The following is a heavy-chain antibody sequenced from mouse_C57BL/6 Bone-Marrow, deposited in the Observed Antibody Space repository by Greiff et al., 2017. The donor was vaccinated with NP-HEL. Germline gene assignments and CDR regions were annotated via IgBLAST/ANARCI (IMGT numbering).Heavy chain of an antibody. J-gene: IGHJ4*01. CDR2: LTPPPCCP. D-gene: IGHD2-10*01. CDR3: ARSPSYYSLAMDY. CDR1: GYTFTDYN. V-gene: IGHV1-18*01. Sequence: EVQLQQSGPELVKPGASVKIPCKASGYTFTDYNMDWVKQSHGKILEFIFSLTPPPCCPISTPPFQVHSTLTVDKSSSTAYMELRSLTSEDTAVYYCARSPSYYSLAMDYWGQGTSVTVSS.